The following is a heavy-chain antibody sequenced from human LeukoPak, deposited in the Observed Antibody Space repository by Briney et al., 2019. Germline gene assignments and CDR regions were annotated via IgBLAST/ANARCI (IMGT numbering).Heavy chain of an antibody. D-gene: IGHD2-2*01. Sequence: PSETLSLTCTVSGGSINSGGYYWSWIRQHPGKGLEWIGYIYSSGSTYCNPSLKSRVTISVDTSKNQFSLKLSSVIAADTAVYYCASADPEYCSSTSCYLYYYYGMDVWGQGTTVIVSS. CDR2: IYSSGST. CDR1: GGSINSGGYY. CDR3: ASADPEYCSSTSCYLYYYYGMDV. V-gene: IGHV4-31*03. J-gene: IGHJ6*02.